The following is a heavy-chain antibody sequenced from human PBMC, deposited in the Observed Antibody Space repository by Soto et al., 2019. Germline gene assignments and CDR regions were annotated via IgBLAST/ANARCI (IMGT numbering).Heavy chain of an antibody. CDR2: IYYSGST. CDR1: GGSISSSSYY. Sequence: SETLSLTCTVSGGSISSSSYYWGWIRQPPGKGLEWIGSIYYSGSTYYNPSLKSRVTISVDTSKNQFSLKLSSVTAADTAVYYCARKQLVPYYFDYWGQGTLVTVSS. CDR3: ARKQLVPYYFDY. D-gene: IGHD6-13*01. J-gene: IGHJ4*02. V-gene: IGHV4-39*01.